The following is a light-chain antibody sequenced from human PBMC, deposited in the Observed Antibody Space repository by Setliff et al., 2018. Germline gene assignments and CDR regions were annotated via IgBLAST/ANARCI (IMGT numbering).Light chain of an antibody. CDR2: RNN. CDR1: SSNIGSNT. CDR3: AAWDDSLNGPV. V-gene: IGLV1-44*01. Sequence: QSVLTQPPSASGTPGQRVTISCSGSSSNIGSNTVNWYQQLPGTAPKLLIYRNNQRPSGVPDRFSGSKSGTSASLAISGLQSEDEADYYCAAWDDSLNGPVFGTGTKVT. J-gene: IGLJ1*01.